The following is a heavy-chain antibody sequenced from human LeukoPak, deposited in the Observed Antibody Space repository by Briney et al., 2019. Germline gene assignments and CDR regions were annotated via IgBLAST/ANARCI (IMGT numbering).Heavy chain of an antibody. Sequence: SVKVSCKASGGTFSSYAISWVRQAPGQGLEWMGRIIPILGIANYAQKFQGRVTITADKSTSTAYMELSSLRSEDTAVYYCARVPRYSSGWYFFDYWGQGTLVTVSS. CDR3: ARVPRYSSGWYFFDY. CDR2: IIPILGIA. J-gene: IGHJ4*02. CDR1: GGTFSSYA. V-gene: IGHV1-69*04. D-gene: IGHD6-19*01.